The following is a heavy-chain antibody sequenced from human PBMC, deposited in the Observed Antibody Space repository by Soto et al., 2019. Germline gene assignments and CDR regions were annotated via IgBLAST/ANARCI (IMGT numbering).Heavy chain of an antibody. CDR1: GGSISSYY. D-gene: IGHD3-3*01. Sequence: SETLSLTCTVSGGSISSYYWSWIRQPPGKGLEWIGYIYYSGSTNYNPSLKSRVTISVDTSKNLFSLKMYSVTAADTAVYYCARVGDFWSGHYPYYFHQWGQGTLVTVSS. CDR2: IYYSGST. CDR3: ARVGDFWSGHYPYYFHQ. V-gene: IGHV4-59*01. J-gene: IGHJ4*02.